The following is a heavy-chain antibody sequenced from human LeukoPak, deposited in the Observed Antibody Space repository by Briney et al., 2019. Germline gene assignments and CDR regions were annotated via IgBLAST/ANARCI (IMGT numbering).Heavy chain of an antibody. D-gene: IGHD1-14*01. Sequence: PSETLSLTCTVSGGSISSYYWSWIRQPPGKEPEWIGYIYYSGSTNYNPSLKSRVTTSVDTSKNRFSLKLSSVTAADTAVYYCATSINRVHAFDIWGQGTMVTVSS. CDR3: ATSINRVHAFDI. CDR2: IYYSGST. J-gene: IGHJ3*02. V-gene: IGHV4-59*01. CDR1: GGSISSYY.